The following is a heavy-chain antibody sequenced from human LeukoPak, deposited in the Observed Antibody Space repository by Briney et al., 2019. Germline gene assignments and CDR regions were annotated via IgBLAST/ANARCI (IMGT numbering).Heavy chain of an antibody. V-gene: IGHV1-18*01. CDR3: ARAPELGYCSGGSCGDAFDI. CDR2: ISAYNGNT. Sequence: ASVKVSCKASGYTFTSYGISWVRQAPGQGLEWMGWISAYNGNTNYAQKLQGRVTMTTGTSTSTAYMELRSLRSDDTAVYYCARAPELGYCSGGSCGDAFDIWGQGTMVTVSS. J-gene: IGHJ3*02. D-gene: IGHD2-15*01. CDR1: GYTFTSYG.